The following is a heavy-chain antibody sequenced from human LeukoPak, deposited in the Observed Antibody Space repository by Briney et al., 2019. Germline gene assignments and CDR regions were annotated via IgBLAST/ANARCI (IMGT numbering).Heavy chain of an antibody. V-gene: IGHV3-30*18. D-gene: IGHD2-2*01. CDR3: AKELAGDRASMFDP. CDR2: ISYDGSNK. J-gene: IGHJ5*02. CDR1: GFTFSSYG. Sequence: GGSLRLSCAASGFTFSSYGMHWVRQAPGKGLEWVAVISYDGSNKYYADSVKGRFTISRDNSKNTLYLQMNSLRAEDTAVYYCAKELAGDRASMFDPWGQGTLVTVSS.